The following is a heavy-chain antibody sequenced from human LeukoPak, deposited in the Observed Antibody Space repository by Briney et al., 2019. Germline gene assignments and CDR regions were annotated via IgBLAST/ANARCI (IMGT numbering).Heavy chain of an antibody. V-gene: IGHV3-13*01. CDR2: IGTDGDT. CDR1: GFTFSSYD. Sequence: GGSLRLSCAASGFTFSSYDMHWVRQATGKGLEWVSAIGTDGDTFYPGSVKGRSTISRDNAENSLYLQMNSLRAEDTAVYYCARIGVDAFDIWGQGTMVTVSS. CDR3: ARIGVDAFDI. J-gene: IGHJ3*02.